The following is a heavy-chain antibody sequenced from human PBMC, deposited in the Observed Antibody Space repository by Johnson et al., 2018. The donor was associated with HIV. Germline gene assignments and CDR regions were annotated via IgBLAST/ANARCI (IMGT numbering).Heavy chain of an antibody. Sequence: VQLVESGGGVVRPGGSLRLSCEASGFTLDDYGMTWVRQAPGKGLEWVSGVNWNGDSTGYADSVKGRFSISRDNAKNSLYLQMNSLRAEDTAVYYCARGDRDGYNLRDDAFDIWGQGTMVTVSS. CDR3: ARGDRDGYNLRDDAFDI. V-gene: IGHV3-20*04. CDR1: GFTLDDYG. D-gene: IGHD5-24*01. CDR2: VNWNGDST. J-gene: IGHJ3*02.